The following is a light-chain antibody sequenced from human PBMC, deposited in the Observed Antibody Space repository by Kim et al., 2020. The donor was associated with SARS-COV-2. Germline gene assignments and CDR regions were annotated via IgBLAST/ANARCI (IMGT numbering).Light chain of an antibody. CDR1: SSDVGGYNY. CDR2: EVS. V-gene: IGLV2-8*01. J-gene: IGLJ2*01. CDR3: SSYAGNGDVL. Sequence: QSALTQPPSASGSPGQSVTISCTGTSSDVGGYNYVSWYQQHPGKAPKLMIYEVSKRPSGVPDRFSGSKSGNTASLTVSGLQAEDEADYYCSSYAGNGDVLFGGGTQLTVL.